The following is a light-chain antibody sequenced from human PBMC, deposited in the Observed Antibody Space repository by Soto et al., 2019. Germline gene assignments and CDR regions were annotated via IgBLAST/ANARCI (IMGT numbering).Light chain of an antibody. CDR2: DAS. CDR1: QRISNW. V-gene: IGKV1-5*01. Sequence: DIQMTQSPSTLSAFEGDRVTITCRASQRISNWLAWYQQKPGKVPKVLIYDASSLENGVPSRFSGSGSGTEFSLNISSLQPDDSATYYCQQYHTYWTFGQGTKVDIK. CDR3: QQYHTYWT. J-gene: IGKJ1*01.